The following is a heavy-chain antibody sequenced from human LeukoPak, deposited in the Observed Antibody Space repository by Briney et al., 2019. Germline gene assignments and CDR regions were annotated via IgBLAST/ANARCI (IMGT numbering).Heavy chain of an antibody. V-gene: IGHV4-38-2*02. D-gene: IGHD6-19*01. CDR2: MYHSGST. CDR1: GYSISSGYY. J-gene: IGHJ3*02. Sequence: SETLSLTCTVSGYSISSGYYWGWIRQPPGKGLEWIGSMYHSGSTYYNPSLKSRVTISVDTSKNQFSLKLSSVTAADTAVYYCARVDSSGWYYYAFDIWGQGTMVTVSS. CDR3: ARVDSSGWYYYAFDI.